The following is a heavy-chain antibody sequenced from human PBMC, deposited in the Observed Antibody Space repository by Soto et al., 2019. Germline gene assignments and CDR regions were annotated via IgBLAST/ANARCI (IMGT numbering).Heavy chain of an antibody. V-gene: IGHV3-21*01. Sequence: PGGSLRLSGAASGFMFSLYKINWVRQVPWKGLEWVSSITTTTIQYTYYADSVKGRFTISRDDAKNSLYSQMNGLRADDTAVYYSARDSGRGGFTTGWSGGFDFFGQRTVV. J-gene: IGHJ4*02. CDR3: ARDSGRGGFTTGWSGGFDF. CDR1: GFMFSLYK. D-gene: IGHD3-10*01. CDR2: ITTTTIQYT.